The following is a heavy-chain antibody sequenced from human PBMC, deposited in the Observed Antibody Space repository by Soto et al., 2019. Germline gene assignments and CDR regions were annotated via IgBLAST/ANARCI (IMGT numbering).Heavy chain of an antibody. CDR1: GFPFSDYY. CDR2: ISSSGSTI. Sequence: GGSLRLSCAASGFPFSDYYMSLMRQSPGKGLEWVSDISSSGSTIYYADSVKGRFTISRANAKNSLYLQMNSLRAEDTAVYYCARTYIVVLAASPDCFDYSDQPALVTAFS. V-gene: IGHV3-11*01. D-gene: IGHD2-15*01. J-gene: IGHJ4*02. CDR3: ARTYIVVLAASPDCFDY.